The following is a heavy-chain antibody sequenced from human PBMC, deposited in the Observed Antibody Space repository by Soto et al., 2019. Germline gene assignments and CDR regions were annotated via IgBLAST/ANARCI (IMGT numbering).Heavy chain of an antibody. D-gene: IGHD2-2*01. CDR2: INPSGGST. CDR1: GYTFTSYY. J-gene: IGHJ6*02. CDR3: ARGGMETNGPAMSYYYGMDV. V-gene: IGHV1-46*01. Sequence: ASVKVSCKASGYTFTSYYMHWVRQAPGQGLEWMGIINPSGGSTSYAQKFQGRVTMTRDTSTSTVYMELSSLRSEDTAVYYCARGGMETNGPAMSYYYGMDVWGQGTTVTVSS.